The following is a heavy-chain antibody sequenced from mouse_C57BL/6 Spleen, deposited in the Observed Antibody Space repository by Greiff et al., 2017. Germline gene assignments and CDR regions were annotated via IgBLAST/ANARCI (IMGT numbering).Heavy chain of an antibody. CDR1: GFNIKNTY. V-gene: IGHV14-3*01. CDR2: IDPANGNT. CDR3: ARGGGDYKGTIYYAMGY. Sequence: VQLQQSVAELVRPGASVKLSCTASGFNIKNTYMPWVKQRPEQGLEWIGRIDPANGNTKYAPKFQGKATITADTSSNTAYLQLSSLTSEDTAIYYCARGGGDYKGTIYYAMGYWGQGTSVTVSS. D-gene: IGHD2-13*01. J-gene: IGHJ4*01.